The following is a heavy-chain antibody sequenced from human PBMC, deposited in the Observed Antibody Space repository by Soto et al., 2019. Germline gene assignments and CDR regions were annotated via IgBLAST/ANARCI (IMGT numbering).Heavy chain of an antibody. CDR1: GGTFSSFG. J-gene: IGHJ4*02. D-gene: IGHD5-12*01. V-gene: IGHV1-69*01. CDR2: INPSFGTA. Sequence: QVQLVQSGAEVKKPGSSVKVSCKASGGTFSSFGFNWVRQAPGQGLEWMGGINPSFGTAKYAEKFQGRITITAEEGTSTASMELIGLRSKHTAIYYCARDRSMDGYNSRSFDYWGKGTVVSVS. CDR3: ARDRSMDGYNSRSFDY.